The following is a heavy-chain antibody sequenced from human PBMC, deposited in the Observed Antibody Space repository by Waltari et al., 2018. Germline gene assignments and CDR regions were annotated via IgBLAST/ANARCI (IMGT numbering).Heavy chain of an antibody. CDR2: VIRIFGTA. CDR1: GGTFSSYA. V-gene: IGHV1-69*01. CDR3: ARDPTGTGYSGYDKYYYYYGMDV. Sequence: QVQLVQSGAEVKKPGSSVKVSCKASGGTFSSYAISWVRQAPGQGREWMGGVIRIFGTANYAQKFQGRVTSTADESTSTAYMELSSLRSEDTAVYYCARDPTGTGYSGYDKYYYYYGMDVWGQGTTVTVSS. J-gene: IGHJ6*02. D-gene: IGHD5-12*01.